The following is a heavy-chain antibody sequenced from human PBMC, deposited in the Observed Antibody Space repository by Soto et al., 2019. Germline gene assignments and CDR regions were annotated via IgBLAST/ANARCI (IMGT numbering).Heavy chain of an antibody. CDR2: IYSGGST. CDR1: GFTVSNNY. V-gene: IGHV3-53*01. Sequence: GGSLRLSCAASGFTVSNNYMSWVRQAPGKGLEWVSIIYSGGSTYYADSVQGRFTISRDNSKNTLFLQMSSLRAEDTAVYCCAREGGGVYCSGGSCYGRYFDFWGQGTRVTVSS. CDR3: AREGGGVYCSGGSCYGRYFDF. D-gene: IGHD2-15*01. J-gene: IGHJ4*02.